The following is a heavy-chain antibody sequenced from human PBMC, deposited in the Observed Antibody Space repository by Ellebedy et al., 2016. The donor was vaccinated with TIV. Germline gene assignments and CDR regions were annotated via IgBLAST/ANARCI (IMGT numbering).Heavy chain of an antibody. J-gene: IGHJ5*02. CDR3: ARVHLFGWNDKGLDP. CDR1: GYTFTSYY. D-gene: IGHD1-1*01. V-gene: IGHV1-2*02. CDR2: INPNSGGT. Sequence: ASVKVSCKASGYTFTSYYMHWVRQAPGQGLEWMGWINPNSGGTNYAQKFQGRVPMTRDTSISTAYMELSRLRSDYTAVYYCARVHLFGWNDKGLDPWGQGTLVTVSS.